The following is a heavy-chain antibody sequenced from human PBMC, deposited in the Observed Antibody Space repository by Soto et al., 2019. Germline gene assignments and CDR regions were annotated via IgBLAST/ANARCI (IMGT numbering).Heavy chain of an antibody. J-gene: IGHJ4*02. CDR2: ISGSGGST. CDR3: AKTVYYDFWSGPSRFDY. Sequence: PGGSLRLSCAASGFTFSSYAMTWVRQAPGKGLEWVSAISGSGGSTYYADSVKGRFTISRDNSKNTLYLQMNSLRAEDTAVYYWAKTVYYDFWSGPSRFDYWGQGTLVTVSS. V-gene: IGHV3-23*01. D-gene: IGHD3-3*01. CDR1: GFTFSSYA.